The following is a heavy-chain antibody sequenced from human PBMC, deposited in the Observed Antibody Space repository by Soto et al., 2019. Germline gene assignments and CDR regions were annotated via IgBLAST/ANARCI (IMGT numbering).Heavy chain of an antibody. CDR3: ARGIATGQLDP. V-gene: IGHV1-3*01. CDR2: INPDNGNT. D-gene: IGHD2-15*01. CDR1: GYTFTRYT. Sequence: ASVKVSCKASGYTFTRYTMNWVRQAPGQRLEWMGWINPDNGNTKSSQKFQDRVIITRDTSASTAYMDLSSLRSEDTAVYYCARGIATGQLDPWGQGTLVTVAS. J-gene: IGHJ5*02.